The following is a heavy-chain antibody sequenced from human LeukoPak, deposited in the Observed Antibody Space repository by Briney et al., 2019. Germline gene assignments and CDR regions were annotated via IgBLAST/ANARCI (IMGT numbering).Heavy chain of an antibody. CDR2: IYYSGST. V-gene: IGHV4-39*07. D-gene: IGHD1-26*01. CDR3: ARDWDLGGWEPHGYFDY. Sequence: PSETLSLTCTVSGGSISSSSYYWGWIRQPPGKGLEWIGSIYYSGSTYYNPSLKSRVTISVDRSKSQFSLKLSSVTAADTAVYYCARDWDLGGWEPHGYFDYWGQGTLVTVSS. J-gene: IGHJ4*02. CDR1: GGSISSSSYY.